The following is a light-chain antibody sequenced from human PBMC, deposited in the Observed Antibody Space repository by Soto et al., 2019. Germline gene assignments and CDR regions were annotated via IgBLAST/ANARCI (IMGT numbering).Light chain of an antibody. Sequence: QSVLTQPRSVSGSPGQSVTISCTGTSSDVGSYNFVSWYQQHPGKAPKLMIYDVSNRPSGVPDRFSGSKSGNTASLTIFGLQAEDEADYYCFSYAGSPWVFGGGTKVTVL. V-gene: IGLV2-11*01. CDR3: FSYAGSPWV. CDR1: SSDVGSYNF. CDR2: DVS. J-gene: IGLJ3*02.